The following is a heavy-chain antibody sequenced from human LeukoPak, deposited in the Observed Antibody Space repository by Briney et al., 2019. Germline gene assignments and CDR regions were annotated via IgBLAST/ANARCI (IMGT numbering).Heavy chain of an antibody. CDR3: AKDRITIFGVVSVDYYYGMDV. D-gene: IGHD3-3*01. CDR1: GFTFSSNW. J-gene: IGHJ6*02. V-gene: IGHV3-23*01. CDR2: ISGSGGST. Sequence: PGGSLRLSCAAAGFTFSSNWMSWVRQTPGKGLEWVSAISGSGGSTYYADSVKGRFTISRDNSKNTLYLQMNSLRAEDTAVYYCAKDRITIFGVVSVDYYYGMDVWGQGTTVTVSS.